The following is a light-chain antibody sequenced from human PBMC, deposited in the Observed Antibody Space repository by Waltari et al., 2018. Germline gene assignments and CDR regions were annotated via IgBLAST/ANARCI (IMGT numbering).Light chain of an antibody. CDR1: QRISDNY. J-gene: IGKJ3*01. CDR3: QQYDSSPLT. Sequence: ENVLTQSPGTMPLSPGERAALSCRATQRISDNYLAWYQQKPGQAPRLLIYGASNRATGIPDRFSGSGSGTDFTLTINRLEPEDFAVYYCQQYDSSPLTLGPGTTVDI. CDR2: GAS. V-gene: IGKV3-20*01.